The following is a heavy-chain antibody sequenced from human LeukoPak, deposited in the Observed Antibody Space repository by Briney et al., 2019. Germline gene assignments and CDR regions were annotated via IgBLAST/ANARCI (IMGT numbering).Heavy chain of an antibody. CDR2: IYYSGST. J-gene: IGHJ6*03. V-gene: IGHV4-59*01. Sequence: PSETLSLTCTVSGGSISSYYWSWIRQPPGKGLEWIGYIYYSGSTNYNPSLKSRVTISVDTSKNQFSLKLSSVTAADTAVYYCVIWRRNSYRRDYRPYYLFMDVWDNGTTVTVSS. D-gene: IGHD4-23*01. CDR1: GGSISSYY. CDR3: VIWRRNSYRRDYRPYYLFMDV.